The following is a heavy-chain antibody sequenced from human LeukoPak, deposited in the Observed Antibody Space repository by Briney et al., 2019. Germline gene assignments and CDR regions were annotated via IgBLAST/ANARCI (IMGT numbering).Heavy chain of an antibody. CDR3: ARDRVAGTFDL. V-gene: IGHV3-11*01. CDR1: GFRFSDFY. CDR2: ISGSGRKT. D-gene: IGHD6-19*01. J-gene: IGHJ4*02. Sequence: GSLSLSCAASGFRFSDFYMSWLRPAPGKGPEWVAYISGSGRKTNHADSVQGRFTISRDNVKNSLFLDMKSLRVEDTALYYCARDRVAGTFDLWGQGTQVTVSS.